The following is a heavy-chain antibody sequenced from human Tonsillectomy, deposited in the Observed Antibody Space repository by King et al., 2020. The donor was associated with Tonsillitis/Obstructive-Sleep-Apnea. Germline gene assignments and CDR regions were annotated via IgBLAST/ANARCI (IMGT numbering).Heavy chain of an antibody. D-gene: IGHD3-10*01. CDR1: GYTFTIYG. CDR3: ARDLRGEGRSLYS. J-gene: IGHJ5*01. Sequence: VQLVESGSGLKKPGASVNVSCKASGYTFTIYGVNWMRQAPGQGLEWMGWINTNTGNTTYGQGLTGRFVFSIDTSVSTAYLQIGSLKAEDTAMYYCARDLRGEGRSLYSWGPGTLVTVSS. V-gene: IGHV7-4-1*01. CDR2: INTNTGNT.